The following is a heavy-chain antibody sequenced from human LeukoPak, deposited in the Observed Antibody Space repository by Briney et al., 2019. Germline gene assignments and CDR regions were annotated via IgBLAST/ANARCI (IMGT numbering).Heavy chain of an antibody. CDR1: GGSINSHY. J-gene: IGHJ5*02. CDR2: IYYSGTT. CDR3: ARVSYDFWSGGNNWFDP. Sequence: SETLSLTCAVSGGSINSHYWSWIRQPPGKGLEWLGYIYYSGTTNYSPSLKSRVTTSVDTSKNHFSLNLSSVTAADTAIYYCARVSYDFWSGGNNWFDPWGQGTLVTVSS. D-gene: IGHD3-3*01. V-gene: IGHV4-59*11.